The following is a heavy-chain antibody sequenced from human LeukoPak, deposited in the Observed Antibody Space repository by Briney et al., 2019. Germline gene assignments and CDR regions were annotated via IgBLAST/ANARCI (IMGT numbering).Heavy chain of an antibody. Sequence: SETLSLTCAVYGGSFSGYYWSWIRQPPGKGLEWIGEINHSGSTNYNPSLKSRVTISVDTSKNQFSLQLNSVTPEDTAVYYCARGLAAAGSHFDYWGQGTLVTVSS. CDR1: GGSFSGYY. J-gene: IGHJ4*02. D-gene: IGHD6-13*01. CDR2: INHSGST. CDR3: ARGLAAAGSHFDY. V-gene: IGHV4-34*01.